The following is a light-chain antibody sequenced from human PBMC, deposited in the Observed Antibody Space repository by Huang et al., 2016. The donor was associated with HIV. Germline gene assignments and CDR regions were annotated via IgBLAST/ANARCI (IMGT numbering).Light chain of an antibody. CDR3: QQRINWPPGYT. CDR1: QTVSSS. CDR2: DTS. J-gene: IGKJ2*01. Sequence: EIVLTQSPATLSLSPGERATLSCRASQTVSSSFAWYRQKTGQAPRLLIYDTSNRATDIPARFSGTESGTDCTLTISSLEPEDVAVYYCQQRINWPPGYTFGRGTKLEIK. V-gene: IGKV3-11*01.